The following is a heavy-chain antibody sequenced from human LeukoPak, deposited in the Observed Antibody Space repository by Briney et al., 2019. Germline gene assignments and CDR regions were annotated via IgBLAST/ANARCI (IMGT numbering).Heavy chain of an antibody. D-gene: IGHD3-10*01. CDR1: GGSFSGYY. J-gene: IGHJ4*02. CDR2: INHSGST. CDR3: ARLSNPYGGFHLDF. Sequence: SETLSLTCAVYGGSFSGYYWSWIRQPPGKGLEWIGEINHSGSTNYNPSLKSRVTISVDTSKNQFSLKLSSVTAADTAFYYCARLSNPYGGFHLDFWGQGTLVTVSS. V-gene: IGHV4-34*01.